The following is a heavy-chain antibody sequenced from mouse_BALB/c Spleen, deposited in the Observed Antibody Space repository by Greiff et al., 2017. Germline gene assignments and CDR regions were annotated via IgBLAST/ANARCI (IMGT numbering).Heavy chain of an antibody. J-gene: IGHJ4*01. D-gene: IGHD5-2*01. Sequence: VQVVESGPDLVAPSQSLSITCTVSGFSLNSYGVHWVRQPPGKGLEWLVVIWSDGSTTDNSALKSRMSISKDNSKSQVFLKMNSLQTDDTAMYYCASHEGIRGAMDYWGQGTSVTVSS. CDR2: IWSDGST. V-gene: IGHV2-6-2*01. CDR1: GFSLNSYG. CDR3: ASHEGIRGAMDY.